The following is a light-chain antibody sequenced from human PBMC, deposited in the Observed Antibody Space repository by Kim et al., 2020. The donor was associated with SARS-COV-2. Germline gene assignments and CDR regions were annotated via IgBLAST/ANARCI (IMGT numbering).Light chain of an antibody. J-gene: IGLJ3*02. Sequence: QGAVWLQQHQGHPPKLLSSRNNNRPSGISERFSASRSGNTASLTITGLQPEDEADYYCSAWDSSLHAWVFGGGTQLTVL. V-gene: IGLV10-54*01. CDR1: QG. CDR3: SAWDSSLHAWV. CDR2: RNN.